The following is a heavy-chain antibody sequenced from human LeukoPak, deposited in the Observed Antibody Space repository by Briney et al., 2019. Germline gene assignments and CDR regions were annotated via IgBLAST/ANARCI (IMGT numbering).Heavy chain of an antibody. CDR2: ISSSGSTI. J-gene: IGHJ6*02. CDR1: GFPFSSYS. D-gene: IGHD3-3*01. CDR3: ARDASLFGVVMDYGMDV. Sequence: GGSLRLSCAASGFPFSSYSMTWVRQAPGKGLEWVSYISSSGSTIYYADSVKGRFTISRDNAKNSLYLQMNSLRAEDTAVYYCARDASLFGVVMDYGMDVWGQGTTVTVSS. V-gene: IGHV3-48*03.